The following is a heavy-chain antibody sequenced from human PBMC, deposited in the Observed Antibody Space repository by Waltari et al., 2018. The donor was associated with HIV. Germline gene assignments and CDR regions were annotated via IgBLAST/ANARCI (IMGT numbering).Heavy chain of an antibody. CDR3: ARDKGLWFGELLGDY. CDR1: GYTFTSYG. D-gene: IGHD3-10*01. J-gene: IGHJ4*02. V-gene: IGHV1-18*01. Sequence: QVQLVQSGAEVKKPGASVKVSCKASGYTFTSYGISWVRKDPGQGLEWMGWISAYNGNTNYAQKLQGRVTMTTDTPTSTAYMELRCRGSDDTAVYYCARDKGLWFGELLGDYWGQGTLVTVSS. CDR2: ISAYNGNT.